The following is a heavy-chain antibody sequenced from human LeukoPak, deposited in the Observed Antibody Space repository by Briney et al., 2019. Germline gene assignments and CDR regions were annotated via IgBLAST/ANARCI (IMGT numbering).Heavy chain of an antibody. CDR1: GGSISSYY. D-gene: IGHD4/OR15-4a*01. CDR3: ARNQYGGYVNY. J-gene: IGHJ4*02. CDR2: IYYSGST. Sequence: SETLSLTCTVSGGSISSYYWSWIRQPPGKGLEWIGYIYYSGSTNYNPSRKSRVTISVDTSKNQFSLELSSVTAADTAVYYCARNQYGGYVNYWGQGTLVTVSS. V-gene: IGHV4-59*08.